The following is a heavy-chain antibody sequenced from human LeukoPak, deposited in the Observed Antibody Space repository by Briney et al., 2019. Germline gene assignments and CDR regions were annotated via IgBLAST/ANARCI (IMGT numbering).Heavy chain of an antibody. V-gene: IGHV3-23*01. CDR1: GFTFSSYA. CDR3: GKRDSSGSYYFDR. J-gene: IGHJ4*02. D-gene: IGHD6-19*01. Sequence: PGGSLRLSCAASGFTFSSYAMSWVRQAPGKGLEWVSSISKGVGSTFYADSVKGRFTISRDNSKNTLYLQMNSLRAEDTAVYYCGKRDSSGSYYFDRWGQGTLVTVSS. CDR2: ISKGVGST.